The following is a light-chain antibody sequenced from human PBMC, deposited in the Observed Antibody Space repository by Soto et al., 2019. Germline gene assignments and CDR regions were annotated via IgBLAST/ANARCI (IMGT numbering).Light chain of an antibody. Sequence: EIVMTQSPATLSVSPGERATLSCRASQSFSSNLAWYQQKPGQAPRLLIYGASTRATGIPAWFSGSGSGTEFTLTISSLQSEDFAVYYCQQYNNWLTWTFGQGTKVEIK. V-gene: IGKV3-15*01. CDR2: GAS. J-gene: IGKJ1*01. CDR3: QQYNNWLTWT. CDR1: QSFSSN.